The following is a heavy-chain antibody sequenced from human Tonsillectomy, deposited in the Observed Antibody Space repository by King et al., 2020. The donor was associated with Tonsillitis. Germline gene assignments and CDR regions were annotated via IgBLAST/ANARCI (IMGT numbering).Heavy chain of an antibody. Sequence: VQLVESGGGVVQPGRSVRLSCAASGFTFSRYGMHWVRQAPGKGLEWVAVMSYDGSKKYSADSVKGRFTISRDNSKNTLYLQMNSLRVEDTAVYYCAKEMRYGSGSRNLRVYGMDVWGQGTTVTVSS. D-gene: IGHD3-10*01. J-gene: IGHJ6*02. V-gene: IGHV3-30*18. CDR3: AKEMRYGSGSRNLRVYGMDV. CDR1: GFTFSRYG. CDR2: MSYDGSKK.